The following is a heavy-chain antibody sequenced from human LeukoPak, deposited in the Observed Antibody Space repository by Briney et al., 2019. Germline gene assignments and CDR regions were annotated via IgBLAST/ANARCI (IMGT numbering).Heavy chain of an antibody. J-gene: IGHJ4*02. Sequence: GGSLRLTCAVSGFTFSNFWMSWVRQAPGRGLEWVANIHPEGNEKYHVESVKGRFTISRDNAKNSLFLQMNGLRVEDTAVYYCARGDAFSGDHWGQGTLVTVSS. V-gene: IGHV3-7*04. CDR2: IHPEGNEK. CDR3: ARGDAFSGDH. CDR1: GFTFSNFW.